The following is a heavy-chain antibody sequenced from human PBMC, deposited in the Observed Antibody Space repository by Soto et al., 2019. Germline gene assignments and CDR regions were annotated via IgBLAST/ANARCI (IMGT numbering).Heavy chain of an antibody. CDR2: ITSSGTTI. V-gene: IGHV3-11*01. D-gene: IGHD5-18*01. J-gene: IGHJ4*02. CDR3: AAGYLHHTYFDF. Sequence: GGSLRLSCAASGFTFSDYYMSWIRQAPGKGLEWISYITSSGTTIYYAASVKGRFTISRDNAKNSLYLEMDSLRAEDTAVYYCAAGYLHHTYFDFWGQGTLVTVSS. CDR1: GFTFSDYY.